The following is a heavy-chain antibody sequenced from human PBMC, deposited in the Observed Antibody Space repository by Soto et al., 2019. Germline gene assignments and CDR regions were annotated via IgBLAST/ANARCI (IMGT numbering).Heavy chain of an antibody. CDR3: ARGDSTDCSNGVCSFFYDHDMDV. CDR2: INPKSGGT. V-gene: IGHV1-2*04. J-gene: IGHJ6*02. D-gene: IGHD2-8*01. CDR1: GYSFTDYH. Sequence: ASVKVSCKASGYSFTDYHIHWVRQAPGQGLEWLGRINPKSGGTSTAQKFQGWVTMTTDTSVSTASMGLTRLTSDDTAIYYCARGDSTDCSNGVCSFFYDHDMDVWGQGTTVTVSS.